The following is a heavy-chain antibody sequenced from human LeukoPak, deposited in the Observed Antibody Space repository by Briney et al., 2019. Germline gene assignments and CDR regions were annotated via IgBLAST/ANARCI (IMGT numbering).Heavy chain of an antibody. V-gene: IGHV3-7*01. J-gene: IGHJ4*02. D-gene: IGHD6-19*01. CDR3: ARGRRAVNGKYYYFDY. Sequence: PRGPLRLSCAASGFTFSSYWMSWVRQAPGKGLEWVANIKQDGSEKYYVDSVKGRFTISRDNAKNSLYLQMNSLRAEDTAVYYCARGRRAVNGKYYYFDYWGQGTLVTVSS. CDR2: IKQDGSEK. CDR1: GFTFSSYW.